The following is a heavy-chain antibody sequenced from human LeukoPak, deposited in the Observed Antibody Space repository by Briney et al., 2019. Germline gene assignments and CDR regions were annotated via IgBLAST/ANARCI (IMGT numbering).Heavy chain of an antibody. V-gene: IGHV3-33*01. D-gene: IGHD1-1*01. CDR1: GFTFSSYG. CDR2: IWHDGNNK. Sequence: QSGGSLRLSCAASGFTFSSYGMHWVRQAPGKGLEWVAVIWHDGNNKYYAESVKGRFTISRDNSKNTLYLQINSLRAEETAVYYCARGGRGYGTWKDYFDYWGQGTLVTVSS. J-gene: IGHJ4*02. CDR3: ARGGRGYGTWKDYFDY.